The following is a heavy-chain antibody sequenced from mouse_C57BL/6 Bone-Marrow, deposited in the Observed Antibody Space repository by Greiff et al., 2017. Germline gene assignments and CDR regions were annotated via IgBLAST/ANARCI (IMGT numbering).Heavy chain of an antibody. J-gene: IGHJ4*01. Sequence: EGHLVESGPGLAKPSQTLSPTCSVTGYSITSDYWNWIRKFPGNKLEYMGYISYSGSTYYNPSLKSRISKTRDTSKNQYYLQLNSVTTEDTATYYCARNMVKDYAMDYWGQGTSVTVSS. CDR1: GYSITSDY. D-gene: IGHD2-2*01. CDR3: ARNMVKDYAMDY. V-gene: IGHV3-8*01. CDR2: ISYSGST.